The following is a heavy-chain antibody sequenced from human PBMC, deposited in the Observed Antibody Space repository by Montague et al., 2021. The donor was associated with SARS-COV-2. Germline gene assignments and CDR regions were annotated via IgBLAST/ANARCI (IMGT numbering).Heavy chain of an antibody. CDR3: ARWGEYYDSPYYYYAMDV. CDR1: GGSISPYY. Sequence: SETLSLTCTASGGSISPYYWSWIRQSPGKGLECIGYTSYSGSTDYNPSLKSRVTISIDTSKNQFSLKLSSVTAADTAGYYCARWGEYYDSPYYYYAMDVWGQGTTVTVSS. V-gene: IGHV4-59*12. CDR2: TSYSGST. J-gene: IGHJ6*02. D-gene: IGHD3-3*01.